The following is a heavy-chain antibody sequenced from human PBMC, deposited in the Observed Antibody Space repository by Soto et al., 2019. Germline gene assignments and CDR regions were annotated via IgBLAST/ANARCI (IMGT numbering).Heavy chain of an antibody. V-gene: IGHV4-39*07. D-gene: IGHD5-18*01. Sequence: PSETLSLTCTVSGGSISSSSYYWGWIRQPPGKGLEWIGSIYYSGSTYYNPSLKSRVTISVDTSKNQFSLKLSSVTAADTAVYYCARDLWAGYSYGDNWFDPWGQGTLVTVSS. CDR2: IYYSGST. CDR3: ARDLWAGYSYGDNWFDP. J-gene: IGHJ5*02. CDR1: GGSISSSSYY.